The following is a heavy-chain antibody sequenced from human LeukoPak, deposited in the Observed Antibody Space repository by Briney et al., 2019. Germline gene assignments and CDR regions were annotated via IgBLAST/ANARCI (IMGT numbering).Heavy chain of an antibody. CDR1: GFTFRSYG. CDR2: ISYDVGNK. J-gene: IGHJ4*02. Sequence: GGSLRLSCAASGFTFRSYGMRCGRQGPGKRLECGSVISYDVGNKYYADSVKGRFTISRDNSKNTLYLRRNRLRAEETAVYYCAKDADEIPAVFEYWGQGTLVTVSS. CDR3: AKDADEIPAVFEY. D-gene: IGHD2-2*01. V-gene: IGHV3-30*18.